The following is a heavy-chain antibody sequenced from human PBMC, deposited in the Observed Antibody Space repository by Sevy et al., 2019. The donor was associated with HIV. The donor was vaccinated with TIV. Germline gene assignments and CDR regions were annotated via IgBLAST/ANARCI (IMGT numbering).Heavy chain of an antibody. D-gene: IGHD2-2*02. V-gene: IGHV3-23*01. CDR2: ISGSGGST. CDR1: GFTFSSYA. J-gene: IGHJ4*02. Sequence: GGSLRLSCAASGFTFSSYAMSWVRQAPGKGLEWVSAISGSGGSTYYADSVKGRFTISRDNSKNTLYLQMNSLRAEDTAVYYCAKDRKGLGRYCSSTSCYNGPFDYWGQGTLVTVSS. CDR3: AKDRKGLGRYCSSTSCYNGPFDY.